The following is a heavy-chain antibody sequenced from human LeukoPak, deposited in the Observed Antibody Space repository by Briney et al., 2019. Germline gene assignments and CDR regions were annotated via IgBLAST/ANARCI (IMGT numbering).Heavy chain of an antibody. CDR1: GFTFSTYS. Sequence: GGSLRLSCAASGFTFSTYSMNWVRQAPGKGLEWVSSISSSSSYIFYADSVKGRFTISRDNAKNSLSLQMNSLRAEDTAVYYCARESGIAAALDLWGQGTLVTVSS. V-gene: IGHV3-21*01. CDR2: ISSSSSYI. CDR3: ARESGIAAALDL. J-gene: IGHJ5*02. D-gene: IGHD6-13*01.